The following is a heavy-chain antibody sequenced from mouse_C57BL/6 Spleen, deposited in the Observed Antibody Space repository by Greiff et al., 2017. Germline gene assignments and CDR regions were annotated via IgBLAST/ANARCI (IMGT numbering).Heavy chain of an antibody. V-gene: IGHV6-6*01. Sequence: EVQRVESGGGLVQPGGSMKLSCAASGFTFSDAWMDWVRQSPEKGLEWVAEIRNKANNHATYYAESVKGRFTISRDDSKSSVYLQMNSLRAEDTGIYYRTGYDYDGGYFDYWGQGTTLTVSS. J-gene: IGHJ2*01. D-gene: IGHD2-4*01. CDR2: IRNKANNHAT. CDR1: GFTFSDAW. CDR3: TGYDYDGGYFDY.